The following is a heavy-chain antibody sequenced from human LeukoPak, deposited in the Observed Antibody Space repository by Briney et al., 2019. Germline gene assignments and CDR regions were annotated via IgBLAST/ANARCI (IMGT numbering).Heavy chain of an antibody. CDR3: ARRYGDCLDP. CDR1: GFTFTNYN. J-gene: IGHJ5*02. D-gene: IGHD2-21*02. Sequence: GGSLRLSCAASGFTFTNYNMNWVRQAPGKGLEWISYISGGSGTIYYADSVRGRFTVSRDNAKDSLWLQMNNLRVEDTAVYYCARRYGDCLDPWGPGTLVTVSS. CDR2: ISGGSGTI. V-gene: IGHV3-48*01.